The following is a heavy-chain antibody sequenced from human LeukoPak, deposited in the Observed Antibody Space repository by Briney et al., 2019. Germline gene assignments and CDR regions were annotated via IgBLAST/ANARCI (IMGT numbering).Heavy chain of an antibody. CDR3: ATHQIGACDSGCYFDY. V-gene: IGHV3-23*01. CDR2: ISGSGGTT. CDR1: GFTFSSYA. J-gene: IGHJ4*02. D-gene: IGHD2/OR15-2a*01. Sequence: HPGGSLRLSCAASGFTFSSYAMSWVRQAPGKGLEWVSAISGSGGTTYYADSVKGRFTISRDSSQKTLYLQMNNLRAEDTATYYCATHQIGACDSGCYFDYWGQGTLVTVSS.